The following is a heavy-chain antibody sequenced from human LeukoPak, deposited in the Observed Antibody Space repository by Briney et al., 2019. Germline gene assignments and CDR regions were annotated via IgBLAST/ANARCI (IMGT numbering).Heavy chain of an antibody. J-gene: IGHJ6*02. CDR3: ARRGLSSGWYPYGMDV. V-gene: IGHV4-34*01. Sequence: SETLSLTCAVYGGSFSGYYWSWIPQPPGKALEWIGEINHSGSTNYNPPLKSRVTISLDTSKNQFSLKLSSVTAADTAVYYCARRGLSSGWYPYGMDVWGQGTTVTVSS. CDR1: GGSFSGYY. CDR2: INHSGST. D-gene: IGHD6-19*01.